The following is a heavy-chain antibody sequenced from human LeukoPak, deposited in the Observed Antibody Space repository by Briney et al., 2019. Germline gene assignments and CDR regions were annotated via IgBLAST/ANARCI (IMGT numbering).Heavy chain of an antibody. CDR1: GGSISSYY. D-gene: IGHD3-10*01. Sequence: SETLSLTCTVSGGSISSYYWSWIRQPAGEGLEWIGRIYSSGSTDYNPSLKSRVTMSVDTSKNKFSLKLSSVTAADTAVYYCARDSGTTGEVKFDPWGQGTLVTVSS. CDR3: ARDSGTTGEVKFDP. V-gene: IGHV4-4*07. CDR2: IYSSGST. J-gene: IGHJ5*02.